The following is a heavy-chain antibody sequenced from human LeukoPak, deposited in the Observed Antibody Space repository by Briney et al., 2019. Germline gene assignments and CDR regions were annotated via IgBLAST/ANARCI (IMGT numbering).Heavy chain of an antibody. CDR1: GGSFIGSH. D-gene: IGHD4-23*01. CDR3: ARDPTTVVTLPYYFDD. CDR2: INHSGNS. J-gene: IGHJ4*02. Sequence: SETLSLTCAVSGGSFIGSHWNWIRQPPGKGLEWIGEINHSGNSNYNPSLKSRVTLSVDTSKNQFSLKLRSVTAADPAVYYCARDPTTVVTLPYYFDDWGQGTLVTVSS. V-gene: IGHV4-34*01.